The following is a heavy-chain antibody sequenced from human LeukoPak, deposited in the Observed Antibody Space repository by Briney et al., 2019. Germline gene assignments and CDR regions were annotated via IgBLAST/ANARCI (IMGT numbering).Heavy chain of an antibody. V-gene: IGHV3-74*01. CDR3: ARDMPLHYYDSIGTFDY. Sequence: PGGSLRLSCAVSGFTFSSYWMRWVRQAPGKGLVWVSRINSDGSYTNYADSVKGRFTISRDSAKNTLYLQMNSLRAEDTAVYYCARDMPLHYYDSIGTFDYWGQGALVTVSS. D-gene: IGHD3-22*01. J-gene: IGHJ4*02. CDR1: GFTFSSYW. CDR2: INSDGSYT.